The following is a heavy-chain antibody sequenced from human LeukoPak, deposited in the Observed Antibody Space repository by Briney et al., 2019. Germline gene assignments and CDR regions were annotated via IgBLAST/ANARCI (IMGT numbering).Heavy chain of an antibody. CDR1: GGSFSGYY. CDR3: ARGLWFGELYNWFDP. Sequence: SETLSLTCAVYGGSFSGYYWSWIRQPPGKGLEWIGEINHSGSINYNPSLKSRVTISVDTSKNQFSLKLSSVTAADTAVYYCARGLWFGELYNWFDPWGQGTLVTVSS. J-gene: IGHJ5*02. D-gene: IGHD3-10*01. V-gene: IGHV4-34*01. CDR2: INHSGSI.